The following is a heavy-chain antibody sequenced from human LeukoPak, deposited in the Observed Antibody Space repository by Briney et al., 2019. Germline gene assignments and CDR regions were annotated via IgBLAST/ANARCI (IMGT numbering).Heavy chain of an antibody. V-gene: IGHV3-53*01. CDR1: GFIVSSNY. D-gene: IGHD2-21*01. CDR3: ARHSVVAFGAFDI. J-gene: IGHJ3*02. CDR2: IQSGGIT. Sequence: GGSLRLSCVASGFIVSSNYMSWVRQAPGKGLEWVSVIQSGGITDHADSVKGRFTISRDNSKNTLYLQMNSLRVEDTAVYFCARHSVVAFGAFDIWGQGTMVTVSS.